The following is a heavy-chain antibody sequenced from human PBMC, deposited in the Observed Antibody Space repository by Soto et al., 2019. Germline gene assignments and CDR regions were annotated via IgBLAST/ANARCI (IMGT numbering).Heavy chain of an antibody. V-gene: IGHV3-15*07. CDR2: IKSKTDGGTT. CDR1: GFTFSNAW. D-gene: IGHD3-22*01. CDR3: TTTREYYYDSSDHK. Sequence: GGSLRLSCAASGFTFSNAWMNWVRQAPGKGLEWVGRIKSKTDGGTTDYAAPVKGRFTISRDDSKNTLYLQMDSLKTEDTAVYYCTTTREYYYDSSDHKWGQGTLVTVS. J-gene: IGHJ4*02.